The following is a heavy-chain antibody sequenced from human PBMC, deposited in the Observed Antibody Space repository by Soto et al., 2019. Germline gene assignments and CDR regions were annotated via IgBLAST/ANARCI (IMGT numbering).Heavy chain of an antibody. CDR1: GYSFSNFY. J-gene: IGHJ4*02. D-gene: IGHD2-15*01. V-gene: IGHV1-46*01. CDR2: INPGRGLT. Sequence: VQLLESGAEVKTPGASVRVSCKASGYSFSNFYIHWVRQAPGQGLEWIGVINPGRGLTTYAQSFQDRVTLTSDTSTSTVYMDLNSLRSEDTAIYYCARDAVPIAGRSHYFDYWGQGSQVTVSS. CDR3: ARDAVPIAGRSHYFDY.